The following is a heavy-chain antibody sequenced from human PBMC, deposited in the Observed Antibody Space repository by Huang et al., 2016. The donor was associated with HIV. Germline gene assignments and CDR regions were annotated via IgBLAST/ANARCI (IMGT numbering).Heavy chain of an antibody. Sequence: QVQLVESGGGVVQPGGSLRLSCSASGFTFSSYGMHWVRQAPGKGMEWGAFIRYDESNKYYADSVKGRFTISRDNSKNTLYLQMNSLRAEDTAVYYCATLEGYAFDIWGQGTMVTVSS. CDR1: GFTFSSYG. CDR2: IRYDESNK. J-gene: IGHJ3*02. V-gene: IGHV3-30*02. CDR3: ATLEGYAFDI.